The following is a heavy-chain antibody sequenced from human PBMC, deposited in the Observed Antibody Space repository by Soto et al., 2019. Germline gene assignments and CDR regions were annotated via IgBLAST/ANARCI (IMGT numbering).Heavy chain of an antibody. J-gene: IGHJ4*02. Sequence: TLSLTCTVSGGSISSYYWSWIRQPPGKGLEWIGYIYYSGSTNYNPSLKSRVTISVDTSKNQFSLKLSSVTAADTAVYYCARGRDGYDRFDYWGQGTLVTVSS. CDR1: GGSISSYY. V-gene: IGHV4-59*01. D-gene: IGHD5-12*01. CDR3: ARGRDGYDRFDY. CDR2: IYYSGST.